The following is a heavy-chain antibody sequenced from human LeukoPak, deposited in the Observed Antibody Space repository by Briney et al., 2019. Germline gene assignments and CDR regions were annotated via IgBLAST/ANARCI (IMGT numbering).Heavy chain of an antibody. CDR1: GFTFSSHG. CDR3: ARERSGGSGFQDAFDI. J-gene: IGHJ3*02. D-gene: IGHD3-22*01. Sequence: GGSLRLSCVASGFTFSSHGMHWVRQAPGKGLKWVAVIWHGGSSQDYADSVKGRFIVSRDNSKNTMDLQMNSLRAEDTAVYYCARERSGGSGFQDAFDIWGQGTMVTVSS. V-gene: IGHV3-33*01. CDR2: IWHGGSSQ.